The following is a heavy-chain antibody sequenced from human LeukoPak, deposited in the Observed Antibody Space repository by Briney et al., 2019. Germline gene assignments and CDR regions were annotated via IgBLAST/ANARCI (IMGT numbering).Heavy chain of an antibody. CDR2: ISGSGDIT. J-gene: IGHJ6*03. Sequence: GGSLRLSCAASGFTFTNAWMTWVCQVPGKGLEWVSAISGSGDITYYADSVKGRFTISRDNSKNTLYLQMNSLRAADTAVYYCARGLPSRYCTNGVCPRYYYYYYYMDVWGKGTTVTVSS. V-gene: IGHV3-23*01. D-gene: IGHD2-8*01. CDR3: ARGLPSRYCTNGVCPRYYYYYYYMDV. CDR1: GFTFTNAW.